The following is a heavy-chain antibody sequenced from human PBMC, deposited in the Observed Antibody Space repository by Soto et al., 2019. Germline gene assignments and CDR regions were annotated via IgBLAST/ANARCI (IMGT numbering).Heavy chain of an antibody. V-gene: IGHV3-23*01. D-gene: IGHD6-19*01. J-gene: IGHJ4*02. Sequence: GGSLRLSCVASGLTFGSRAMSWVRQSPGEGLEWVSTITDTGGDAKYADSVRGRFAISRDNSKNTLYLQMSSLRAEDTAVYYCAKESLKTPVTGPVDCWGQGTVVTVSS. CDR3: AKESLKTPVTGPVDC. CDR1: GLTFGSRA. CDR2: ITDTGGDA.